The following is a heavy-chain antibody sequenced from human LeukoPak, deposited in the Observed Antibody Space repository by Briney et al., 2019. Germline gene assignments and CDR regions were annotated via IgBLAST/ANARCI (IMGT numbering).Heavy chain of an antibody. D-gene: IGHD4-17*01. CDR3: ARDSDGDPSSDY. CDR2: ITGSSETI. Sequence: PGGSLRLSCAASGFTFSSSDMNWVRQTPGKGLEWISYITGSSETIFYADSVKGRFTISRDNAKNSLFLQMNSLRDEDTAVYYCARDSDGDPSSDYWGQGSLVSVSS. V-gene: IGHV3-48*02. CDR1: GFTFSSSD. J-gene: IGHJ4*02.